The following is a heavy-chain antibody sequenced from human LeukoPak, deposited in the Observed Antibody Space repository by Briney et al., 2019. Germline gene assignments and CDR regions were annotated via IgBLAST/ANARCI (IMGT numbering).Heavy chain of an antibody. D-gene: IGHD3-10*01. V-gene: IGHV3-74*01. Sequence: GGSLRLSCAASGFTFHNHWLHWVRQVPGKGLSWVARIDSDGSTTNYADSVKGRFTIARDNAKNTLNLLMTSLRPDDTAIYYCASGYYYGDSFDYWGQGTLVTVSS. J-gene: IGHJ4*02. CDR1: GFTFHNHW. CDR3: ASGYYYGDSFDY. CDR2: IDSDGSTT.